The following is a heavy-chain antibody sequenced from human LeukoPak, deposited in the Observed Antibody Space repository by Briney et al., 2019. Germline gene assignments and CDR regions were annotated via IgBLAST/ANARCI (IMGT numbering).Heavy chain of an antibody. CDR1: GYSFTSYW. CDR2: IYPGDSDT. J-gene: IGHJ5*02. D-gene: IGHD3-22*01. V-gene: IGHV5-51*01. CDR3: ARGKRAYYYDSSGYNNWFDP. Sequence: GESLKISCMGSGYSFTSYWIGWVRQMPGKGLEWMGIIYPGDSDTRYSPSFQGQVTISADKSISTAYLQWSSLKASDTAMYYCARGKRAYYYDSSGYNNWFDPWGQGTLVTVSS.